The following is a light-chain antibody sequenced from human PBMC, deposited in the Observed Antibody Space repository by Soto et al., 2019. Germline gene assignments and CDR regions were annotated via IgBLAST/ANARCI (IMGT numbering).Light chain of an antibody. CDR2: KAS. CDR3: QQYNSYLWT. Sequence: DIQMTQSPSTLSASVGDRVTITCRASQSISSWLAWYQQKPGKAPKLLIYKASSLESGVPSRFSGSGSGTEFTLTISSLQPDDFATYYCQQYNSYLWTFGQGNKV. CDR1: QSISSW. V-gene: IGKV1-5*03. J-gene: IGKJ1*01.